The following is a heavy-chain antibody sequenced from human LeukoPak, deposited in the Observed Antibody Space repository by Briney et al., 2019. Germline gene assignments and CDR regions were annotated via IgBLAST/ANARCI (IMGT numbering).Heavy chain of an antibody. CDR1: GFTFSTYN. V-gene: IGHV3-21*01. CDR3: ARDRQTSCTSATCYFDHFDY. Sequence: GGSLRLSCAASGFTFSTYNMNWVRQAPGKGLEWVSSISGSSTYIYYAESVKGRFTISRDNAKNSLYLQMNNLGTEDTAVYYCARDRQTSCTSATCYFDHFDYWGQGTMVTVSS. CDR2: ISGSSTYI. D-gene: IGHD2-2*01. J-gene: IGHJ4*02.